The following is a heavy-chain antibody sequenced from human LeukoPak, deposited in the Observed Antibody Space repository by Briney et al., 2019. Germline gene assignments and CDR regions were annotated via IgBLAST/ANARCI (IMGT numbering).Heavy chain of an antibody. J-gene: IGHJ4*02. CDR3: VREGSFAAFDY. Sequence: PSETLSLTCAVYGGSFSGYYWRWIRQPPGKGLEWIGEINHSGSTYYNPSLKSRVTMSVDKSKNQFSLELTSVTAADTAVYYCVREGSFAAFDYWGQGTLVTVSS. V-gene: IGHV4-34*01. CDR2: INHSGST. D-gene: IGHD2-15*01. CDR1: GGSFSGYY.